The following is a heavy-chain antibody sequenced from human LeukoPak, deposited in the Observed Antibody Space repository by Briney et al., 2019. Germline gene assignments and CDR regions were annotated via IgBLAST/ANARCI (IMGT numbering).Heavy chain of an antibody. CDR3: ARGYLRYCSGGSCYSEPFDY. D-gene: IGHD2-15*01. CDR1: GYTFTSYY. J-gene: IGHJ4*02. Sequence: ASVKVSCKASGYTFTSYYMHWVRQAPGQGLEWMGRINPNSGGTNYAQKFQGRVTMTRDTSISTAYMELSRLRSDDTAVYYCARGYLRYCSGGSCYSEPFDYWGQGTLVTVSS. CDR2: INPNSGGT. V-gene: IGHV1-2*06.